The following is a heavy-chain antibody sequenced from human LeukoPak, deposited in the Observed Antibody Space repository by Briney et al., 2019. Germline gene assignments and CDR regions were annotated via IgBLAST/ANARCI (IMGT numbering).Heavy chain of an antibody. CDR1: GFTFNTYN. V-gene: IGHV3-21*01. CDR2: ISGGSSFT. D-gene: IGHD6-19*01. J-gene: IGHJ4*02. Sequence: GGSLRLSCAASGFTFNTYNMNWVRQAPGKGLEWVSYISGGSSFTYYVDSVKGRFTISRDNAKNSLYLQMNSLRAEDTAVYYCARDLGYSSGPNYWGQGTRVTVSS. CDR3: ARDLGYSSGPNY.